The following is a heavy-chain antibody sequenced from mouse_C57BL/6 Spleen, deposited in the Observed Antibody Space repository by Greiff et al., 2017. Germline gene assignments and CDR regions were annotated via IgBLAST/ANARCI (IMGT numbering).Heavy chain of an antibody. V-gene: IGHV1-69*01. CDR2: IDPSDSYT. CDR3: ARGGVTTVGYFDV. D-gene: IGHD1-1*01. Sequence: QVQLQQPGAELVMPGASVKLSCKASGYTFTSYWMHWVKQRPGQGLEWIGEIDPSDSYTNYNQKFKGKSTLTVDKSSSTAYMQRSSLTSEDSAVYYCARGGVTTVGYFDVWGTGTTVTVSS. J-gene: IGHJ1*03. CDR1: GYTFTSYW.